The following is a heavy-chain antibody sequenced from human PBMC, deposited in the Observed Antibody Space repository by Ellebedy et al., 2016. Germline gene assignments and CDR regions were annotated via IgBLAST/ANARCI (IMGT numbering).Heavy chain of an antibody. CDR3: SSSTISADYYYYYHLDV. D-gene: IGHD5-24*01. CDR2: IRKKAYAGAT. J-gene: IGHJ6*03. CDR1: GFSVSGNY. Sequence: GESLKISXTASGFSVSGNYVSWVRQAPGKGLEWVGLIRKKAYAGATKYAASLKGRFTMSRDDSKGIVYLQMDSLKIEDTAVYYCSSSTISADYYYYYHLDVWGKGTTVTVSS. V-gene: IGHV3-49*04.